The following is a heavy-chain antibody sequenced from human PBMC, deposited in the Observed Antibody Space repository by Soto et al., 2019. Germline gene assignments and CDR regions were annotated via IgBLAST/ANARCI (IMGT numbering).Heavy chain of an antibody. CDR1: GGSFSGYY. Sequence: PSETLSLTCAVYGGSFSGYYWSWIRQPPGKGLEWIGEINHSGSTNYNPSLKSRVTISVDTSKNQFSLKLSSVTAADTAVYYCARRVAARRLRYWGQATLVTVSS. J-gene: IGHJ4*02. D-gene: IGHD6-6*01. CDR3: ARRVAARRLRY. CDR2: INHSGST. V-gene: IGHV4-34*01.